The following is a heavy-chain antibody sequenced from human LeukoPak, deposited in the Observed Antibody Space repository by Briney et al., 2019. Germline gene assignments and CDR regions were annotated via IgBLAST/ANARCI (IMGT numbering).Heavy chain of an antibody. J-gene: IGHJ3*02. CDR3: ARDVVVSLSDAFDI. V-gene: IGHV1-2*02. Sequence: ASVKVSCKASGYTFTGYYMHWVRQAPGQGLEWMGWINPNSGGTNYAQKLQGRVTMTTDTSTSTAYMELRSLRSDDTAVYYCARDVVVSLSDAFDIWGQGTMVTVSS. CDR2: INPNSGGT. D-gene: IGHD3-22*01. CDR1: GYTFTGYY.